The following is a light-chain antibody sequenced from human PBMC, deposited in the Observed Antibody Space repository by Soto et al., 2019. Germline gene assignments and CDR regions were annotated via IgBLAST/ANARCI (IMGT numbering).Light chain of an antibody. CDR2: DVS. CDR3: AAWDDSLNGREV. J-gene: IGLJ1*01. V-gene: IGLV2-11*01. Sequence: QSALTQPRSVSGSPGQSVTISCTGTSSDVGGYNYVSWYQQHPGKAPKLMIYDVSKRPSGVPDRFSGSKSGTSASLAISGLQSEDEADYYCAAWDDSLNGREVFGTGTKAPS. CDR1: SSDVGGYNY.